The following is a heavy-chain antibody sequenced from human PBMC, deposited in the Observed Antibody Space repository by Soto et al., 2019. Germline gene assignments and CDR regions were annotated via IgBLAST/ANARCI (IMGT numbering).Heavy chain of an antibody. J-gene: IGHJ3*02. CDR2: IYYDGSNE. V-gene: IGHV3-33*01. CDR3: ARVDVVVAADAFDI. D-gene: IGHD2-15*01. CDR1: EFTFSNFG. Sequence: QVQLVESGGGVVQPGRSLRLSCAASEFTFSNFGMHWVRQAPGKGLEWVAVIYYDGSNEYYADSVKGRFTISRDNSKNTMYMQMNRLRAEDKAVYYCARVDVVVAADAFDIWGQGTMVTVSS.